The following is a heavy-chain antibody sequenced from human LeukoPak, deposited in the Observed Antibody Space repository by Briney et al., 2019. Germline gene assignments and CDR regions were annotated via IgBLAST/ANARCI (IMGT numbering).Heavy chain of an antibody. CDR3: ATPGKEYSSGPHDAFDI. V-gene: IGHV1-46*01. J-gene: IGHJ3*02. CDR2: INPSGGST. Sequence: WASVKVSCKASGYTFTSYYMHWVRQAPGQGLECMGIINPSGGSTSYAQKFQGRVTMTRDTSTSTVYMELSSLRSGDTAVYYCATPGKEYSSGPHDAFDIWGQGIMVTVSS. CDR1: GYTFTSYY. D-gene: IGHD6-19*01.